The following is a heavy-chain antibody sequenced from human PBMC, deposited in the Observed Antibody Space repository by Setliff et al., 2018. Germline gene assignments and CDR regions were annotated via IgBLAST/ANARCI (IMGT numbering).Heavy chain of an antibody. CDR2: IKKDGSER. Sequence: GGSLRLSCATSGFTFNNYWMSWVRQSPGKGLEWVASIKKDGSERYYVDSVKGRFTISRDNAENSLYLQMNSLRVEDTAVYHCARDAAAATGSFDIWGQGTMVTVSS. V-gene: IGHV3-7*03. D-gene: IGHD2-15*01. CDR3: ARDAAAATGSFDI. CDR1: GFTFNNYW. J-gene: IGHJ3*02.